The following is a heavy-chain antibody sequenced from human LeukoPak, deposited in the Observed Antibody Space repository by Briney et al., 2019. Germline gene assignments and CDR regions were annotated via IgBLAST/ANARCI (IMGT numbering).Heavy chain of an antibody. Sequence: ASVKVSYKASGYTFTSYGISWVRQAPGQGLEWMGWISAYNGNTNYAQKLQGRVTMTTDTSTSTAYMELRSLRSDDTAVYYCAREEELLWFGELLRSIDYWGQGTLVTVSS. CDR1: GYTFTSYG. V-gene: IGHV1-18*01. D-gene: IGHD3-10*01. CDR2: ISAYNGNT. CDR3: AREEELLWFGELLRSIDY. J-gene: IGHJ4*02.